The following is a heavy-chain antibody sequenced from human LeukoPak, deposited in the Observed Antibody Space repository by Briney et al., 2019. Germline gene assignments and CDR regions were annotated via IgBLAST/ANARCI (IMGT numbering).Heavy chain of an antibody. J-gene: IGHJ4*02. CDR1: GFTFSSYG. V-gene: IGHV3-30*02. Sequence: PGGSLRLSCAASGFTFSSYGMHWVRQAPGKGLEWVAFIWDDGNNKNYADSVKGRFTISRDNSKNTLYLQMNSLRAEDTAVYYCAKLRLEHSRDYWGQGTLVTVSS. CDR3: AKLRLEHSRDY. CDR2: IWDDGNNK. D-gene: IGHD1/OR15-1a*01.